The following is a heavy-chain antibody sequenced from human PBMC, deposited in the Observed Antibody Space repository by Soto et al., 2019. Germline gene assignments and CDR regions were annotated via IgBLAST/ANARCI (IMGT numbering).Heavy chain of an antibody. V-gene: IGHV3-21*01. CDR2: ISTSNSYI. CDR1: GLTFRSYS. Sequence: PGGSLRLSCEASGLTFRSYSMNWVRQAPGKGPEWVSGISTSNSYIYYADSVKGRFTISRDNAKNSLYLEMNSLRVEDTAVYYCASRSPTFFRFDPWGQGTLVTVSS. CDR3: ASRSPTFFRFDP. J-gene: IGHJ5*02.